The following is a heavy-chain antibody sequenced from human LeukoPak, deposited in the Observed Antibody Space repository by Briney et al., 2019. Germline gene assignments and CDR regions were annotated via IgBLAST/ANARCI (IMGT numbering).Heavy chain of an antibody. V-gene: IGHV4-59*01. CDR2: IYYSGDT. D-gene: IGHD3-22*01. CDR1: DGSITSYY. Sequence: ASETLSLTCTVSDGSITSYYWSWIRQPPGKGLEWIGYIYYSGDTKYNPSLKSRVTISVDTSKNQFSLNLNSVTAADTAVYYCARTTHYYESRGFYFWFDPWGQGTLVTVSS. J-gene: IGHJ5*02. CDR3: ARTTHYYESRGFYFWFDP.